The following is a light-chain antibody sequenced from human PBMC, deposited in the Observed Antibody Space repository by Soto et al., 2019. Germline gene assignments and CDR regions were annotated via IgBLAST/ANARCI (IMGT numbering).Light chain of an antibody. J-gene: IGKJ1*01. CDR3: QQANDWPPT. Sequence: ETVLTQSPGTLSLSPGERATLSCRASQSVRSRYLAWYQQKPGQAPRLLISGASSRATGIPDRFSGSGSGTDFTLTVSRLEPEDFAVYYCQQANDWPPTFGKGTRV. CDR1: QSVRSRY. V-gene: IGKV3-20*01. CDR2: GAS.